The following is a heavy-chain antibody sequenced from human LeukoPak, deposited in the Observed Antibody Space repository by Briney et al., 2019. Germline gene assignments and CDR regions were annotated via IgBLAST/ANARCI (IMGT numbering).Heavy chain of an antibody. Sequence: SETLSLTCAVCGGSFSGYYWSWIRQPPGKGLEWVGEINHSGSTNYKPPLRSRVTISLDTSKNQFSLKLSSVTAADTAVYYCARGTGSIVVVPAAMFRGYYYFDYWGQGTLVTVSS. CDR3: ARGTGSIVVVPAAMFRGYYYFDY. V-gene: IGHV4-34*01. CDR1: GGSFSGYY. CDR2: INHSGST. D-gene: IGHD2-2*01. J-gene: IGHJ4*02.